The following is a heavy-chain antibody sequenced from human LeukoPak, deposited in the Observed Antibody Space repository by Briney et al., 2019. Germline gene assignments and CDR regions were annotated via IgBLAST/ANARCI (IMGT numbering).Heavy chain of an antibody. CDR1: GFTFSSYA. V-gene: IGHV3-64D*09. D-gene: IGHD2-15*01. CDR3: VKDLFGGYCSGGSCYRYDY. Sequence: PGGPLRLSCSASGFTFSSYAMHWVRQAPGKGLEYVSAISSNGGSTYYADSVKGRFTISRDNSKNTLYLQMSSLRAEDTAVYYCVKDLFGGYCSGGSCYRYDYWGQGTLVTVSS. J-gene: IGHJ4*02. CDR2: ISSNGGST.